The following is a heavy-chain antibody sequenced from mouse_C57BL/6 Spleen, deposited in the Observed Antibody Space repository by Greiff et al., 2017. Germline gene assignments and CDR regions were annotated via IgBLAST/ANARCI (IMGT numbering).Heavy chain of an antibody. D-gene: IGHD4-1*01. CDR2: IDPETGGT. CDR1: GYTFTDYE. Sequence: VQLQESGAELVRPGASVTLSCKASGYTFTDYEMHWVKQTPVHGLEWIGAIDPETGGTAHNQKFKGKAILTADKSSSTAYMELRSLTSEDSAVYYCQTGTAWFAYWGQGTLVTVSA. CDR3: QTGTAWFAY. V-gene: IGHV1-15*01. J-gene: IGHJ3*01.